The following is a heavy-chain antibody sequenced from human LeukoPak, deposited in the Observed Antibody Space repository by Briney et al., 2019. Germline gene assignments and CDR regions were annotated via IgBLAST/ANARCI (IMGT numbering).Heavy chain of an antibody. CDR1: GYTFTSYD. CDR3: ARQPYSSTWYGKDYYYMDV. Sequence: ASVKVSCKASGYTFTSYDINWVRQAPGQGLEWMGAIIPIFGTTNYAQKFRGRVTITADESTTTAYMELSSLRSEDTAVYFCARQPYSSTWYGKDYYYMDVWGKGTTVTISS. J-gene: IGHJ6*03. CDR2: IIPIFGTT. D-gene: IGHD6-13*01. V-gene: IGHV1-69*13.